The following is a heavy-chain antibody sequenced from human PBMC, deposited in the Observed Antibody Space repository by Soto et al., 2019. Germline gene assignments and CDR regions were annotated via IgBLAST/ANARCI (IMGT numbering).Heavy chain of an antibody. J-gene: IGHJ4*02. CDR2: ISGSGSAI. V-gene: IGHV3-11*01. CDR3: AVSRLLRDAYNV. Sequence: GGSLRLSCAASGFIFSDFSMNWIRQSPEKGLEWLSFISGSGSAIYYADSVRGRFTVSRDNSNNSLYLHMSSLRAEDTAVYYCAVSRLLRDAYNVWGQGTLVTVSS. D-gene: IGHD1-1*01. CDR1: GFIFSDFS.